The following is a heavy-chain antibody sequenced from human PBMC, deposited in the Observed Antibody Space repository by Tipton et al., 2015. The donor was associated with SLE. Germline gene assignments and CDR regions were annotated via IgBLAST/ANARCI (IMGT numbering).Heavy chain of an antibody. CDR1: GGSISGSNHY. V-gene: IGHV4-61*02. Sequence: TLSLTCTVSGGSISGSNHYWNWIRQPAGKGLEWIGRIYSTGSTDYNPSLKSRVTISVDTSKNQFSLKLSSVTAADTAVYYCARGKADSSGWTEYWGQGTLVTVSS. CDR3: ARGKADSSGWTEY. J-gene: IGHJ4*02. D-gene: IGHD6-19*01. CDR2: IYSTGST.